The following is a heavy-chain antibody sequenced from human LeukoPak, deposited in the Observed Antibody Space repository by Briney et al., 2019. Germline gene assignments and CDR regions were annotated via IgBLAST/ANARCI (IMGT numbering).Heavy chain of an antibody. Sequence: ASVKVSCKASGYTFSGYYMHWVRQAPGQGLEWMGWLSPKSGATKYAQKFQGRVTLTRDLSLNTAYMELSSLTSDDTAVYYCARDTYGGSYFPLPYWGQAALVTVSS. V-gene: IGHV1-2*02. CDR2: LSPKSGAT. J-gene: IGHJ4*02. CDR3: ARDTYGGSYFPLPY. D-gene: IGHD1-26*01. CDR1: GYTFSGYY.